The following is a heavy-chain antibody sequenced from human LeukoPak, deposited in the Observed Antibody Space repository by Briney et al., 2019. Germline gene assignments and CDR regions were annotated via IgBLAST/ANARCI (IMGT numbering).Heavy chain of an antibody. CDR3: ARDPQGSSWSFDY. Sequence: GGSLRLSCAASGFTFSDYYMSWIRQAPGKGLEWVSYISSSGSTIYYADSVKGRFTISRDNAKNSLYLQMSSLRAEDTAVYYCARDPQGSSWSFDYWGQGTLVTVSS. D-gene: IGHD6-13*01. J-gene: IGHJ4*02. CDR2: ISSSGSTI. V-gene: IGHV3-11*04. CDR1: GFTFSDYY.